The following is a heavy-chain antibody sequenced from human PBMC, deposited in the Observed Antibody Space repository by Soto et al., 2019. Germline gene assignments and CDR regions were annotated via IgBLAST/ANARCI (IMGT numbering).Heavy chain of an antibody. D-gene: IGHD5-18*01. V-gene: IGHV3-23*01. CDR2: ISGSGGSE. J-gene: IGHJ6*02. Sequence: GGSLRLSCAVSGFTFTSYAMTWVRQAPGKGLEWVSAISGSGGSEFHADSVKGRFTISRDNSKNTLYLQMKSLRAEDTALYYCAKGDTTMITDYYAMDVWGQGTTVTVSS. CDR1: GFTFTSYA. CDR3: AKGDTTMITDYYAMDV.